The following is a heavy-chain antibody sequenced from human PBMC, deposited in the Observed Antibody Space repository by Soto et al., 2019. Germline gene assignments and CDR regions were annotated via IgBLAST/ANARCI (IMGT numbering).Heavy chain of an antibody. V-gene: IGHV5-51*01. CDR1: GDSFTSNW. Sequence: VASLKISCNGSGDSFTSNWIAWVRQMPGKGLEWMGVIYFGDSDTRYSPSFQGQVTISADKSINTAYLQWSSLKASDTAVYYCARHYYGFDSWGQGTPVTVSS. D-gene: IGHD3-22*01. J-gene: IGHJ4*02. CDR3: ARHYYGFDS. CDR2: IYFGDSDT.